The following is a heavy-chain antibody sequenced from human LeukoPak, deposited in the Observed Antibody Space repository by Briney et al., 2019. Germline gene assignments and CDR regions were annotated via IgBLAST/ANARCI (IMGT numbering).Heavy chain of an antibody. J-gene: IGHJ3*02. CDR3: ASAASYYGDTAFDI. CDR1: GDSVSSNSAV. CDR2: TYYRSKWYN. D-gene: IGHD4-17*01. V-gene: IGHV6-1*01. Sequence: SQTLSLTCAISGDSVSSNSAVWNWIRQSPSRGIEWLGRTYYRSKWYNGYAVSVKSRITINPDTSKNQFSLQLDSVTPEDTAVYYCASAASYYGDTAFDIWGQGTMVTVSS.